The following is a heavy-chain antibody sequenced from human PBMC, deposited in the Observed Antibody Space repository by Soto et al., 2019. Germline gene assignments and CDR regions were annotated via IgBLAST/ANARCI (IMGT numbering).Heavy chain of an antibody. CDR3: ARGRRAETYYYDSSGYYSDYYYGMDV. CDR1: GGTFSSYA. CDR2: IIPIFGTA. D-gene: IGHD3-22*01. Sequence: QVQLVQSGAEVKKPGSSVKVSCKASGGTFSSYAISWVRQAPGQGLEWMGGIIPIFGTANYAQKFQGRVKITADESTSTAYMELSSLRSEDTAVYYCARGRRAETYYYDSSGYYSDYYYGMDVWGQGTTVTVSS. V-gene: IGHV1-69*01. J-gene: IGHJ6*02.